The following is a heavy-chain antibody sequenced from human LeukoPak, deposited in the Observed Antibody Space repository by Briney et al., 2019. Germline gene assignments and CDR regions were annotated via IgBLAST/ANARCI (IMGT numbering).Heavy chain of an antibody. D-gene: IGHD3-3*01. CDR1: GFTFSSYG. CDR2: ISYDGSNK. Sequence: GRSLRLSCAASGFTFSSYGMHWVRQAPGKGLEWVAVISYDGSNKYYADSVKGRFTISRDNSKSTLYLQMNSLRAEDTAVYYCAKDGGYDSYYFDYWGQGTLVTVSS. CDR3: AKDGGYDSYYFDY. V-gene: IGHV3-30*18. J-gene: IGHJ4*02.